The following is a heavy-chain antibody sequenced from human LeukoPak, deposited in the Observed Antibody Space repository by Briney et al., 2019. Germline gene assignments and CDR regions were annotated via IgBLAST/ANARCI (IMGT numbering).Heavy chain of an antibody. CDR3: ARLSSSWYFFDF. J-gene: IGHJ4*02. Sequence: GGSLRLSCAASGFTLSGYWMSWIRLLPGEGLEWVANIKQDAGEIRYVDSVKGRFTISRDNAKNSVYLQMNSLRVEDTGVYYCARLSSSWYFFDFWGQGTLVTVS. D-gene: IGHD6-13*01. V-gene: IGHV3-7*01. CDR2: IKQDAGEI. CDR1: GFTLSGYW.